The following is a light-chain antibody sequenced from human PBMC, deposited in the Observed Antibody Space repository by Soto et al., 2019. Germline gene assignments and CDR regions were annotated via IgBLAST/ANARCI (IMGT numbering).Light chain of an antibody. V-gene: IGLV2-14*01. CDR1: RSDIGSYNY. Sequence: QSALTQPASVSGSPGQSITISCSGTRSDIGSYNYVAWYQRFPGKTPKILIYGVSNRPSGVSSRFSGPKSGNTASLTISGLQAEDEADYYCISYTGSSTSYVFGSGTKVTVL. CDR3: ISYTGSSTSYV. J-gene: IGLJ1*01. CDR2: GVS.